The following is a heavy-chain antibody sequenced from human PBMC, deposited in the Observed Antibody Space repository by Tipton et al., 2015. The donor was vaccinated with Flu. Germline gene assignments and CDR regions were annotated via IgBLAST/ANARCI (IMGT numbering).Heavy chain of an antibody. CDR1: GYSFTSYW. J-gene: IGHJ3*02. CDR3: ARLRTRVVTPRDAFDI. V-gene: IGHV5-51*03. Sequence: VQLVQSGAEVKKPGESLKISCKGSGYSFTSYWIGWVRQMPGKGLEWMGIIYPGDSDTRYSPSFQGQVTISADKSISTAYLQWGSLRASETAMYCCARLRTRVVTPRDAFDIWGQGTMVTVSS. CDR2: IYPGDSDT. D-gene: IGHD4-23*01.